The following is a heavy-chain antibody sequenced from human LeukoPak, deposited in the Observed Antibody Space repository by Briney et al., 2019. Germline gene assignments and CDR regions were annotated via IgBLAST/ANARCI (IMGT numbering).Heavy chain of an antibody. V-gene: IGHV3-30*04. J-gene: IGHJ4*02. CDR2: ISYDGGNK. Sequence: GGSLRLSCAASGFTFSSYAMHWVRQAPGKGLEWVAVISYDGGNKYYADSVKGRFTISRDNSKNTLYLQMNSLRAEDTAVYYCARGAPTSGYYSDYWGQGTLVTVSS. CDR3: ARGAPTSGYYSDY. D-gene: IGHD3-3*01. CDR1: GFTFSSYA.